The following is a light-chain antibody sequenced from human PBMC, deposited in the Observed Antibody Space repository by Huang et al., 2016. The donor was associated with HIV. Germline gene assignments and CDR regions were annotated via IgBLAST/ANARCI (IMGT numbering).Light chain of an antibody. CDR3: QQRSNWPLT. CDR1: QSVRRS. Sequence: EIVLTQSPATLSLSPGETATLSCRASQSVRRSLAWYQQKPGQAPRLLIYDTSIRASGVPGRISGGGSGTDFTLTISGLEPEDFAVYYCQQRSNWPLTFGGGTKVEI. V-gene: IGKV3-11*01. J-gene: IGKJ4*01. CDR2: DTS.